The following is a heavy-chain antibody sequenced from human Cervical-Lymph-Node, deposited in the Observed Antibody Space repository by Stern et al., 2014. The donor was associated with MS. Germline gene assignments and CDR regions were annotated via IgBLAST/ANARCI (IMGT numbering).Heavy chain of an antibody. CDR2: IYYSGST. V-gene: IGHV4-59*01. Sequence: QLQLQESGPGLVKPSETLSLTCSVSGGSIRSYYWSWIRQPPGKGLEWIGDIYYSGSTNYHPSLKSRVTISVDTSKNQFSLKLSPVTAADTAVYYCARATDILTGHYPYYFDYWGQGTLVTVSS. D-gene: IGHD3-9*01. CDR1: GGSIRSYY. CDR3: ARATDILTGHYPYYFDY. J-gene: IGHJ4*02.